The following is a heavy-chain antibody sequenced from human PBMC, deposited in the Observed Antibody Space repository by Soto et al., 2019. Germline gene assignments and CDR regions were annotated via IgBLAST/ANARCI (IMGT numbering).Heavy chain of an antibody. D-gene: IGHD3-3*01. CDR3: ARDAPPPELRFLEWHNYDYNGMDV. Sequence: QVQVVQSGDEVKETGASVRVSCKTSGYSFTAYGISWVRQAPGQGLEWMGWISCYNGKTRYAQKVQGRVTMTTDTSTRKAYMAVTSLRADDTAIYYCARDAPPPELRFLEWHNYDYNGMDVWGQGTTVTVSS. CDR2: ISCYNGKT. V-gene: IGHV1-18*01. J-gene: IGHJ6*02. CDR1: GYSFTAYG.